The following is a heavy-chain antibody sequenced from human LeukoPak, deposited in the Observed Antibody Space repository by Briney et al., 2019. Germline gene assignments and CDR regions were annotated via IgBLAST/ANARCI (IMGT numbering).Heavy chain of an antibody. D-gene: IGHD2-2*02. CDR2: ISSSGSTI. V-gene: IGHV3-11*01. J-gene: IGHJ6*02. CDR1: GFTFSDYY. Sequence: GGSLRLSCAASGFTFSDYYMSWIRQAPGKGLEWVSYISSSGSTIYYADSVKGRFTISRDNAKNSLYLQMNSLGAEDTAVYYCARVYCSSTSCYTRGYYYYGMDVWGQGTTVTVSS. CDR3: ARVYCSSTSCYTRGYYYYGMDV.